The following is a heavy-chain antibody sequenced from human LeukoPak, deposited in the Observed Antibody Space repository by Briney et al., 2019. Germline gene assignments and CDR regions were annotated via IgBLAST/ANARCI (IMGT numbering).Heavy chain of an antibody. CDR2: MNPNSGNT. Sequence: GASVKVSCKATGYTFSSYGISWVRQTPGQGTEWMGWMNPNSGNTGYAQKFQGRVTMTRNTSISTAYMELSSLRSEDTAVYYCARELTAADDAFDIWGQGTMVTVSS. D-gene: IGHD6-13*01. CDR3: ARELTAADDAFDI. CDR1: GYTFSSYG. V-gene: IGHV1-8*02. J-gene: IGHJ3*02.